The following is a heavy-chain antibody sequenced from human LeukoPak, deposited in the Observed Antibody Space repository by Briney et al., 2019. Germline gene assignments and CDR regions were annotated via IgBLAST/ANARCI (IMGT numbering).Heavy chain of an antibody. D-gene: IGHD6-19*01. V-gene: IGHV1-69*04. Sequence: SVTVSCKASGGTFSSYAISWVRQAPGQGLEWMGRIIPILGIANYAQKFQGRVTITADKSTSTAYMELSSLRSEDTAVYYCAREAVAGTRSYFYWGQGTLVTVSS. CDR3: AREAVAGTRSYFY. J-gene: IGHJ4*02. CDR2: IIPILGIA. CDR1: GGTFSSYA.